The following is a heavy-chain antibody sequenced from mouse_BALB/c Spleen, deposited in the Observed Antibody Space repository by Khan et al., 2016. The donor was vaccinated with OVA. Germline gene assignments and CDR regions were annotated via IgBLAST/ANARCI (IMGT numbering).Heavy chain of an antibody. V-gene: IGHV3-5*02. J-gene: IGHJ1*01. D-gene: IGHD1-1*01. CDR3: ARDYGSLYWYFDV. Sequence: EVKLLESGPDLVKPSQTVSLTCTVTGISITTGNYRWSWIRQFPGNKLEWIGNIYYSGTITYNPSLTSRTTITRDTSKNRFFLEMNSLTAEDTATYYCARDYGSLYWYFDVWGAGTTVTVSS. CDR1: GISITTGNYR. CDR2: IYYSGTI.